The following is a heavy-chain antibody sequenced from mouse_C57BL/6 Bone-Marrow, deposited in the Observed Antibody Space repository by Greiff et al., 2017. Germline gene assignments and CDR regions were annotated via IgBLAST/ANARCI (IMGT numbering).Heavy chain of an antibody. CDR3: ARRWLTGTMGY. Sequence: VQLQQPGAELVKPGASVKMSCKASGYTFTSYWITWVKQRPGQGLEWIGDIYPGSGSTNYNGNFKSTATLTVDTAASTAYMQLSSLTSEDSAVYYCARRWLTGTMGYWGQGTTLTVSS. D-gene: IGHD4-1*01. J-gene: IGHJ2*01. CDR1: GYTFTSYW. CDR2: IYPGSGST. V-gene: IGHV1-55*01.